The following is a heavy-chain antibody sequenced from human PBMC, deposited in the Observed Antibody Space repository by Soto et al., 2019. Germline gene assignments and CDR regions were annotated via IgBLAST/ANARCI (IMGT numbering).Heavy chain of an antibody. CDR1: GGSISSGGYY. CDR3: ARDHGELRVGNDAFDI. J-gene: IGHJ3*02. Sequence: QVQLQESGPGLVKPSQTLSLTCTVSGGSISSGGYYWSWIRQHPGKGLEWIGYIYYSGSTYYNPSLKSRVTISVDTFKNQFSLKLGSVTAADTVVYYCARDHGELRVGNDAFDIWGQGTMVTVPS. D-gene: IGHD1-7*01. V-gene: IGHV4-31*03. CDR2: IYYSGST.